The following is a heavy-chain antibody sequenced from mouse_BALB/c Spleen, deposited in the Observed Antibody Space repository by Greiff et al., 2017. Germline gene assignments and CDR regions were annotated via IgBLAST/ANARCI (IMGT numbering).Heavy chain of an antibody. V-gene: IGHV1-5*01. CDR2: IYPGNSDT. D-gene: IGHD1-2*01. CDR1: GYSFTSYW. J-gene: IGHJ4*01. Sequence: EVQLQESGTVLARPGASVKMSCKASGYSFTSYWMHWVKQRPGQGLEWIGAIYPGNSDTSYNQKFKGKAKLTAVTSASTAYMELSSLTNEDSAVYYCTKGFHYYGRHAMDYWGQGTSVTVSS. CDR3: TKGFHYYGRHAMDY.